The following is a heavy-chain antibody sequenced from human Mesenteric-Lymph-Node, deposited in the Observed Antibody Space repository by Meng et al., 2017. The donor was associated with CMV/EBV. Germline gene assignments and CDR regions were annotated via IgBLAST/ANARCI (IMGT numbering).Heavy chain of an antibody. Sequence: GESLKISCADSGLMFSNYWMSWVRQAPGKGLEWVANIKEDGTEKNYADSVKGRFTISRDNAKNSLYLQMNSLRAEDTAVYYCARGPNGSGSSRVIDYWGQGTLVTVSS. CDR2: IKEDGTEK. CDR1: GLMFSNYW. J-gene: IGHJ4*02. D-gene: IGHD3-10*01. CDR3: ARGPNGSGSSRVIDY. V-gene: IGHV3-7*01.